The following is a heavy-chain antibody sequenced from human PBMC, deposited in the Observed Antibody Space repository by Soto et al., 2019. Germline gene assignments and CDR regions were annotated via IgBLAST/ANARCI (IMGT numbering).Heavy chain of an antibody. CDR1: GYTFTSYA. CDR3: AFRADYDYGMDV. Sequence: ASVKVSCKASGYTFTSYAMHWVRQAPGQRLEWMGWINAGNGNTKYSQKFQGRVTITRDTSASTAYMELSSLRSEDTAVYYCAFRADYDYGMDVWGHGTTVTVSS. J-gene: IGHJ6*02. V-gene: IGHV1-3*01. CDR2: INAGNGNT.